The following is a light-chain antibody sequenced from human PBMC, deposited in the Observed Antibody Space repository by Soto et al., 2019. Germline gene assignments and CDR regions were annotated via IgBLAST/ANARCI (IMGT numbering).Light chain of an antibody. CDR2: DAS. CDR3: QQYNRYSLT. CDR1: QSISSW. J-gene: IGKJ4*02. Sequence: DIQMTQSPSTLSASVGDRVTITCRASQSISSWLAWYQQKPGKAPKLLIYDASSLESGVPSRFSGSGSGTDFTLTSSSLQPDDFASYYCQQYNRYSLTFGGGTKVEIK. V-gene: IGKV1-5*01.